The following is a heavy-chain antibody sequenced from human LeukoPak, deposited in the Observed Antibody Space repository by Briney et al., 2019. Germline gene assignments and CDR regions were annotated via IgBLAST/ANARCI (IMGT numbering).Heavy chain of an antibody. Sequence: PGGSLRLSCAASGFTCSSYWMTWVRQAPGKGLEWVANIKQDGSDNYYVDSVKGRFTISRDNAKNSLYLQMNSLRVEDTAVYYCARDLNWETYWGQGTLVSVSS. V-gene: IGHV3-7*01. D-gene: IGHD7-27*01. CDR2: IKQDGSDN. CDR3: ARDLNWETY. J-gene: IGHJ4*02. CDR1: GFTCSSYW.